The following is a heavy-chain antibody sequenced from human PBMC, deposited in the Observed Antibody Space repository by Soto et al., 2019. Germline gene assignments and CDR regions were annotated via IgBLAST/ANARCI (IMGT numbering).Heavy chain of an antibody. CDR3: ARVGAPIAAAGPFDY. CDR2: ISYDGSNK. J-gene: IGHJ4*02. Sequence: GGSLRLSCAASGFTFSSYAMHWVRQAPGKGLEWVAVISYDGSNKYYADSVKGRFTISRDNSKNTLYLQMNSLRAEDTAVYYCARVGAPIAAAGPFDYWGQGTLVTVSS. D-gene: IGHD6-13*01. CDR1: GFTFSSYA. V-gene: IGHV3-30-3*01.